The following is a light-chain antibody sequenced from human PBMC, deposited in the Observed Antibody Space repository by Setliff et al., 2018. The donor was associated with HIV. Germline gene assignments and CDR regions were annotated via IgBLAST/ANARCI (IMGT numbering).Light chain of an antibody. CDR1: SSDVGGYNY. J-gene: IGLJ1*01. V-gene: IGLV2-14*03. CDR3: SSYTSTSTPYV. CDR2: DVS. Sequence: QSVLTQPASVSGSPGQSITISCTGSSSDVGGYNYVSRYQQHPGKAPKLMIYDVSNRPSGVSNRFSGSKSGNTASLTISGLQAEDEADYYCSSYTSTSTPYVFGTGTKVTVL.